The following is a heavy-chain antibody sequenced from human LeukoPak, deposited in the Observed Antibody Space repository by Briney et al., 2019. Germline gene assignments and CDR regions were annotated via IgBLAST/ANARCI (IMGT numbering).Heavy chain of an antibody. D-gene: IGHD1-7*01. CDR1: GYTFTSYY. Sequence: GAPVKVSCKASGYTFTSYYMHWVRQAPGQGLEWMGIINPSGGSTSYAQKFQGRVTMTRDTSTSTVYMELSSLRSEDTAVYYCARDSDAGTTVYYYMDVWGKGTTVTVSS. CDR2: INPSGGST. J-gene: IGHJ6*03. V-gene: IGHV1-46*01. CDR3: ARDSDAGTTVYYYMDV.